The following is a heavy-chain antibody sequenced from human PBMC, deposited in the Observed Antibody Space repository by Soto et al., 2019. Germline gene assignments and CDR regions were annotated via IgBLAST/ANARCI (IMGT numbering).Heavy chain of an antibody. V-gene: IGHV2-5*02. D-gene: IGHD6-19*01. CDR2: IYWDDDK. J-gene: IGHJ4*02. CDR1: GFSLTTGRVG. CDR3: SHRRSLGYSSGKILE. Sequence: SGPTLVNPTKTLTLTCTFSGFSLTTGRVGVGWIRQPPGKALEWLALIYWDDDKRYSPALKSRLTITKDTSKNQVVLTMTNVDPVDTPTYYCSHRRSLGYSSGKILEWGQGTLVTVSS.